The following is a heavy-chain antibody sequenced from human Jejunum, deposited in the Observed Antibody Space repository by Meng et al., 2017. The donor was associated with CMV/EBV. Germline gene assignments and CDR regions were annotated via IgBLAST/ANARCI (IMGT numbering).Heavy chain of an antibody. CDR2: NYTGGTT. D-gene: IGHD1-26*01. CDR1: GFPVRISY. CDR3: AKGEGRPHYYFDY. J-gene: IGHJ4*02. V-gene: IGHV3-53*01. Sequence: SGFPVRISYLSWVRPAPGKGLEWVSTNYTGGTTFYADPVEGRFAISRDTAKNTLYLQMNSLRAADTAIYYCAKGEGRPHYYFDYWGQGTLVTVSS.